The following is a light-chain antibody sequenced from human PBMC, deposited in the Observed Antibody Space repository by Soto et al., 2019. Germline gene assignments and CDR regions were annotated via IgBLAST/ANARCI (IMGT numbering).Light chain of an antibody. CDR2: DAS. CDR1: QSVASSH. V-gene: IGKV3-20*01. CDR3: QQYGSAPFA. J-gene: IGKJ3*01. Sequence: EIVLTQSPGTLSLSPGERATLSCRASQSVASSHLAWYRQKPGQTPRLLIYDASSRATGIPDRISGSGSGTDFTLTIGRLEPENVAVYYCQQYGSAPFAFGPGNKVDIK.